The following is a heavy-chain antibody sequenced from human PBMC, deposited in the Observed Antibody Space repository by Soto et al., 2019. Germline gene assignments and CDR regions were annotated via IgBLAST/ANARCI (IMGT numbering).Heavy chain of an antibody. J-gene: IGHJ5*02. D-gene: IGHD6-19*01. CDR3: ARDGYSSGWSGWFAP. CDR1: GFTFSSYG. CDR2: IWYDGSNK. Sequence: QVQLVESGGGVVQPGRSLRLSCAASGFTFSSYGMHWVRQAPGKGLEWVAVIWYDGSNKYYADSVKGRFTISRDNSKNTPYLQMNSLRAEDTAVYYCARDGYSSGWSGWFAPWGQGTLVTVSS. V-gene: IGHV3-33*01.